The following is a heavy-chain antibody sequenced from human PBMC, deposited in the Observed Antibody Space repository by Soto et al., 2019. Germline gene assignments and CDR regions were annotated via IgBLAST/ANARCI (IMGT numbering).Heavy chain of an antibody. J-gene: IGHJ4*02. D-gene: IGHD6-19*01. V-gene: IGHV3-30-3*01. Sequence: QVQLVESGGGVVQPGRSLRLSCAASGFTFSSYAMHWVRQAPGKGLEWVAVISYDGSNKYYADSVKGRFIISRDNSKNTLYLQMNSLRAEGTAGYYCARVCAVAGTPFGYWGQGTLVNGSS. CDR3: ARVCAVAGTPFGY. CDR1: GFTFSSYA. CDR2: ISYDGSNK.